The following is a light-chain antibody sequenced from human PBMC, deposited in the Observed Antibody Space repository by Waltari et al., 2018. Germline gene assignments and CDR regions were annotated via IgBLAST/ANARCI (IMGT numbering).Light chain of an antibody. V-gene: IGKV3-20*01. J-gene: IGKJ4*01. CDR2: GST. CDR3: QQYDGSVVT. CDR1: QSITGRW. Sequence: EIVLTQSPGTLSLSPGERVTLSCRPRQSITGRWLTWYHQQPGQATRLLIYGSTIRATGIPDRFSGSGSGTDLTLTICRLEPEDSAIYYCQQYDGSVVTFGRGTKVEIK.